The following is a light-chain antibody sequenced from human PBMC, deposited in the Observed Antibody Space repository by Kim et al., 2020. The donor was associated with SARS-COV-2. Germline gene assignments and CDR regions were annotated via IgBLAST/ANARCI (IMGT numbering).Light chain of an antibody. Sequence: SVALGQTARITCGGNNIGNKNVHWYQQKPGQAPVLVIYTNSNRPSGIPERFSGSNSGNTATLTISRAQPGDEADYYCQVWDSSTSVFGPGTKVTDL. CDR3: QVWDSSTSV. CDR1: NIGNKN. V-gene: IGLV3-9*01. CDR2: TNS. J-gene: IGLJ1*01.